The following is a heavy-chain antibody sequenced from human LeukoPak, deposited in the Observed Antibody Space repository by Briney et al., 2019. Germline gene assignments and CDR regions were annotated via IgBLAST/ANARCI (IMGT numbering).Heavy chain of an antibody. D-gene: IGHD3-22*01. CDR2: ITPNADRT. V-gene: IGHV3-23*01. CDR3: AIMHGYYDGSGYWVQ. Sequence: PGGSLRLSCAASGVTFGSYGMSWVRQAPGKGLEWVSFITPNADRTSYADSVEGRFTISRDNPRNTLYMQMNSLRDEDTALYYCAIMHGYYDGSGYWVQWGQGTLVTVSS. J-gene: IGHJ1*01. CDR1: GVTFGSYG.